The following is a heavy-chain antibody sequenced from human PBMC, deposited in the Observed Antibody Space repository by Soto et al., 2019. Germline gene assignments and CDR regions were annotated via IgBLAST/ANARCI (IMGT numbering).Heavy chain of an antibody. V-gene: IGHV3-30*18. J-gene: IGHJ4*02. CDR3: AKVVEQQLVRCGLDC. CDR1: GFTFSNYG. Sequence: QVQLVESGGGVVQPGTSLRLSCAASGFTFSNYGMHWVRQAPGKGLDCVAGISSDGSSKYYADSVKGRFTISRDNSKNTLNLEMNSLRVEDTAVYYCAKVVEQQLVRCGLDCWGQGTLVTVSS. CDR2: ISSDGSSK. D-gene: IGHD6-13*01.